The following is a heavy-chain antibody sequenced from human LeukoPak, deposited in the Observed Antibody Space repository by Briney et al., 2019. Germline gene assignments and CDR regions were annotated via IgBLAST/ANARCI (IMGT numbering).Heavy chain of an antibody. CDR2: ISSTGSYI. CDR3: ARDLNY. CDR1: GFTFSSYS. V-gene: IGHV3-21*01. J-gene: IGHJ4*02. Sequence: GGSLRLSCAASGFTFSSYSMNWVRQAPGKGLEWVSSISSTGSYIFYADSVKGRFTISRDSAKNSLYLQMNSLRAEDTAVYYCARDLNYWGQGTLVTVSS.